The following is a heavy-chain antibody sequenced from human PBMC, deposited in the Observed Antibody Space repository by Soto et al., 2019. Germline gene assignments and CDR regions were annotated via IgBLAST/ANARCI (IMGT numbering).Heavy chain of an antibody. CDR3: ARGTTVTTLDY. Sequence: TLSLTFTVSGGSISSGGYYWSWIRQPPGKGLEWIGYIYYSGSTYYNPSLKSRVTISVDTSKNQFSLKLSSVTAADTAVYYCARGTTVTTLDYWGQGTLVTVSS. V-gene: IGHV4-30-4*01. CDR1: GGSISSGGYY. J-gene: IGHJ4*02. D-gene: IGHD4-17*01. CDR2: IYYSGST.